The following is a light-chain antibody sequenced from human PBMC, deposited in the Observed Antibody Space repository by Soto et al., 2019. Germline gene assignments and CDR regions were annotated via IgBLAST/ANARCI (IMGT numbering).Light chain of an antibody. CDR3: MQALQTPLYT. V-gene: IGKV2-28*01. CDR1: QSLLHSNGYNY. CDR2: LGS. Sequence: DIVMTQSPLSLPVTPGEPASISCRSSQSLLHSNGYNYLDWYLQKPGQSPQLVIYLGSNRASGVPVRFSGSGSGTDFTLKISRVEAEDVGVYYCMQALQTPLYTFGQGTKLEIK. J-gene: IGKJ2*01.